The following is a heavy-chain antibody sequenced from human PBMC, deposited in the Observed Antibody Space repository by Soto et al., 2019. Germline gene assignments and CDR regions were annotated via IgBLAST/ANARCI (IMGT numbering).Heavy chain of an antibody. Sequence: PGGSLRLSCAASGFVFSTYWMHWVRQVPGKGLVWVSHINSDGSSTNYADSVKGRFTISRDNSKNTLYLQMNSLRAEDTAVYYCAKDADYYDSITWFDPWGQGTLVTVSS. CDR1: GFVFSTYW. V-gene: IGHV3-74*01. CDR2: INSDGSST. J-gene: IGHJ5*02. CDR3: AKDADYYDSITWFDP. D-gene: IGHD3-22*01.